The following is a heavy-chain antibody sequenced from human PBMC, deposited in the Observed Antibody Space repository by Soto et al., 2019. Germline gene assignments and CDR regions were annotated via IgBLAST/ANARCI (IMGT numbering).Heavy chain of an antibody. V-gene: IGHV3-30*18. CDR2: ISYDGSNK. J-gene: IGHJ6*02. Sequence: GGSLRLSCAASGFTFSTYGMHWVRRAPGKGLEWVAVISYDGSNKYYADSVKGRLTISRDNSKNTLYLQMNSLRAEDTAVFYCAKDTYYDFWSGYYYYYGMDVWGQGTTVTVSS. CDR3: AKDTYYDFWSGYYYYYGMDV. CDR1: GFTFSTYG. D-gene: IGHD3-3*01.